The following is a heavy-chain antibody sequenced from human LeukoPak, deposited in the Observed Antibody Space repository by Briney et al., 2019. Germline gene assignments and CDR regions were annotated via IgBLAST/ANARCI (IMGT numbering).Heavy chain of an antibody. CDR3: ARDKAGAAASWFDP. V-gene: IGHV4-61*10. D-gene: IGHD6-13*01. Sequence: SETLSLTCTVSGDSISSGDYYWSWIRQPAGKGLEWIGSIYYSGSTNYNPSLKSRVTISVNTSKNQFSLKLSSVTAADTAVYYCARDKAGAAASWFDPWGQGTLVTVSS. CDR2: IYYSGST. J-gene: IGHJ5*02. CDR1: GDSISSGDYY.